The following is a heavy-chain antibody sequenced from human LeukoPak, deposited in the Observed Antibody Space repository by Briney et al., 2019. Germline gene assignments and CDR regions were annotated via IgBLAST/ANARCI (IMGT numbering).Heavy chain of an antibody. CDR1: GYTFTSYH. V-gene: IGHV1-8*01. Sequence: ASVKVSCKASGYTFTSYHINWVRQATGQGLEWMGWMNPNSGNTGYAQKFQGRVTMTRNTSISTAYMELSSLRSEDTAVYYCARRYFDSSGSYNPYYFDYWGQGTLVTVSS. D-gene: IGHD3-22*01. CDR3: ARRYFDSSGSYNPYYFDY. CDR2: MNPNSGNT. J-gene: IGHJ4*02.